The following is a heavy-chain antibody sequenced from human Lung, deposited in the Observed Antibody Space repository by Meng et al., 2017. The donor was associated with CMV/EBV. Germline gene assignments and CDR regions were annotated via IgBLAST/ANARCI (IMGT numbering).Heavy chain of an antibody. CDR2: ISTSSTYI. CDR3: ARERESGGYGSTNTCSKGYYSYYGMDV. D-gene: IGHD2-8*01. CDR1: GFTFSSYI. Sequence: GESXKISCAASGFTFSSYIMNWVRQAPGKGLEWVSSISTSSTYIYYSDSVGGRYTISRDNAKNSVYLQMNSLRAEDTAVYYWARERESGGYGSTNTCSKGYYSYYGMDVWXQGTSVTVSS. J-gene: IGHJ6*02. V-gene: IGHV3-21*01.